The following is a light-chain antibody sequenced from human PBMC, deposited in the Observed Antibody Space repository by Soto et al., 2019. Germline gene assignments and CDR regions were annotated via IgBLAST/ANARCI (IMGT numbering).Light chain of an antibody. Sequence: QTVVTQEPSFSVSPGRTVTLTCGLSSGSVSTSYYPSGYQQTPGQAPRTLIYSTNTRPSGVPDRFSGSILGNKAALTITGAQADDESDYYCVLYMGSGIWVFGGGTKLTVL. CDR3: VLYMGSGIWV. V-gene: IGLV8-61*01. CDR1: SGSVSTSYY. J-gene: IGLJ3*02. CDR2: STN.